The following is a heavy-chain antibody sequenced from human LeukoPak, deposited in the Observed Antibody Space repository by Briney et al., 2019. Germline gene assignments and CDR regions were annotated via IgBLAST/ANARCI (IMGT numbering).Heavy chain of an antibody. J-gene: IGHJ4*02. V-gene: IGHV1-2*02. CDR2: INPNSDGA. CDR3: AIEGYCSSTSCYAPFDY. Sequence: ASVKVSCKASGYTFTGYYMHWVRQAPGQGLEWMGWINPNSDGANYAQKFQGRVTMTRDTSISTAYMELSRLRSDDTAVYYCAIEGYCSSTSCYAPFDYWGQGTLVTVSS. CDR1: GYTFTGYY. D-gene: IGHD2-2*01.